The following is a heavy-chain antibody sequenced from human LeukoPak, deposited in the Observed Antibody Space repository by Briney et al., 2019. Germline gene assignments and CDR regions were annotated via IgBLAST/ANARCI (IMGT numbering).Heavy chain of an antibody. Sequence: PGGSLRPSCAASGFTFSSYAMSWVRQAPGKGLEWVSAISGSGGSTYYADSVKGRFTISRDNSKNTLYLQMNSLRAEDTAVYYCAKPGSSGWYAVDYFDYWGQGTLVTVSS. D-gene: IGHD6-19*01. V-gene: IGHV3-23*01. J-gene: IGHJ4*02. CDR2: ISGSGGST. CDR3: AKPGSSGWYAVDYFDY. CDR1: GFTFSSYA.